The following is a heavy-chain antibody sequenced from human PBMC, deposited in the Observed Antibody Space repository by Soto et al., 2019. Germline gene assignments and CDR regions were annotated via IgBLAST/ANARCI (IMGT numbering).Heavy chain of an antibody. CDR2: INPSGGST. CDR1: GYTFTSYY. CDR3: ARESGAYCTNGVCYAGWVYYYYYGMDV. Sequence: ASVKVSCKASGYTFTSYYMHWVRQAPGQGLEWMGIINPSGGSTSYAQKFQGRVTMTRDTSTSTVYMELSSLRSEDTAVYYCARESGAYCTNGVCYAGWVYYYYYGMDVWGQGTTVTVSS. D-gene: IGHD2-8*01. V-gene: IGHV1-46*01. J-gene: IGHJ6*02.